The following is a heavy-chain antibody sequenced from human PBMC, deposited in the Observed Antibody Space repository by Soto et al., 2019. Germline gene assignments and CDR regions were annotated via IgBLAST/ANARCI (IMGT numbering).Heavy chain of an antibody. CDR2: IYYSGST. Sequence: QVQLQESGPGLVKPSQTLSLTCTVSGGSISSGDYYWSWIRQPPGKGLEWIGYIYYSGSTYYNPSLKGRVTISVDTSKNQFSLKLRSVTAADTAVYYCARADNTAMVSLDYWGQGTLVTVSS. D-gene: IGHD5-18*01. CDR1: GGSISSGDYY. V-gene: IGHV4-30-4*01. J-gene: IGHJ4*02. CDR3: ARADNTAMVSLDY.